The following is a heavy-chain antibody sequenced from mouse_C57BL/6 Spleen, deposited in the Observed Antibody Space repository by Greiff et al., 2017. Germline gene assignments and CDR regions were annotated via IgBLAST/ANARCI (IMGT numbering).Heavy chain of an antibody. CDR3: AREAYGHGDYFDY. Sequence: VKLMESGAELVRPGASVKLSCKASGYTFTDYYINWVKQRPGQGLEWIARIYPGSGNTYYNEKFKGKATLTAEKSSSTAYMQLSSLTSEDSAVYFCAREAYGHGDYFDYWGQGTTLTVSS. CDR1: GYTFTDYY. CDR2: IYPGSGNT. V-gene: IGHV1-76*01. D-gene: IGHD2-2*01. J-gene: IGHJ2*01.